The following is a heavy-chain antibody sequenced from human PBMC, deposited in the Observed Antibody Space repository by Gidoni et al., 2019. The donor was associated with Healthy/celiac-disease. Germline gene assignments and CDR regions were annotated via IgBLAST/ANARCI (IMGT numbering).Heavy chain of an antibody. J-gene: IGHJ3*02. CDR3: ARGGGSPGDAFDI. V-gene: IGHV1-46*01. CDR2: INPSGGST. D-gene: IGHD3-16*01. CDR1: GYTFTSYY. Sequence: QVQLVQSGAEVKKPGASVKVSCKASGYTFTSYYMHWVRQAPGQGFEWMGIINPSGGSTSYAQKFPGRVTITRDTSTSTVYMELSSLRSEDTAVYYCARGGGSPGDAFDIWGQGTMVTVSS.